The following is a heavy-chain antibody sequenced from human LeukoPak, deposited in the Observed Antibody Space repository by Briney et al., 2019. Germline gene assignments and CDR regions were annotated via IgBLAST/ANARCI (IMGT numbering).Heavy chain of an antibody. J-gene: IGHJ4*02. CDR1: GFTFSSYA. CDR3: AREYSSSSVDY. CDR2: ISSNGGST. Sequence: GSLLLSCAASGFTFSSYAMHWVRQAPGKGLEYVSGISSNGGSTYYANSVKGRFTISRDNSKNTLYLQMGSLRAEDMAVYYCAREYSSSSVDYWGQGTLVTVSS. D-gene: IGHD6-6*01. V-gene: IGHV3-64*01.